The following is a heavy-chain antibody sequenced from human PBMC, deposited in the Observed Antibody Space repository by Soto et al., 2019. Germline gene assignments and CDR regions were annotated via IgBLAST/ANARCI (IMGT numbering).Heavy chain of an antibody. Sequence: QVQLVESGGGVVQPGRSLRLSCAASGFTFSSYAMHWVRQAPGKGLEWVAVISYDGSNKYYADSVKGRFTISRDNSKNTLYLQMNSLRAEDTAVYYCAREMEQWLVLDYWGQGTLVTVSS. J-gene: IGHJ4*02. CDR1: GFTFSSYA. CDR3: AREMEQWLVLDY. V-gene: IGHV3-30-3*01. D-gene: IGHD6-19*01. CDR2: ISYDGSNK.